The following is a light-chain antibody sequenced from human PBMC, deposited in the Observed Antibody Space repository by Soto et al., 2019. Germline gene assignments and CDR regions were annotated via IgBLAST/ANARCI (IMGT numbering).Light chain of an antibody. Sequence: QSALTQSASVSGSPGQSITISCTGTSSDVGGYNYVSWYQQYPGKAPKLMIYEVSNRPSGVSNRFSGSKSGNTASLTISGLQAEDEADYYCSSFTSTHTGVFGGGTKLTVL. CDR1: SSDVGGYNY. V-gene: IGLV2-14*01. CDR3: SSFTSTHTGV. J-gene: IGLJ3*02. CDR2: EVS.